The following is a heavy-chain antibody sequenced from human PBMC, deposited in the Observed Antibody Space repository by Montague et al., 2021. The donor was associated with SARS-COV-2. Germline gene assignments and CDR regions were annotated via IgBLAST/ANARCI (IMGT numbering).Heavy chain of an antibody. CDR2: VTTSGTT. V-gene: IGHV4-4*07. J-gene: IGHJ4*02. CDR1: GGSITGFS. Sequence: SETLSPTRAVSGGSITGFSWSWVRQPAGRGLEWIGRVTTSGTTNYSPSLRSRVTMSVDTSKNQFSLNPNSVTAADTAIYYCARTPTRPLSLDSWGQGTLVTVSS. D-gene: IGHD6-6*01. CDR3: ARTPTRPLSLDS.